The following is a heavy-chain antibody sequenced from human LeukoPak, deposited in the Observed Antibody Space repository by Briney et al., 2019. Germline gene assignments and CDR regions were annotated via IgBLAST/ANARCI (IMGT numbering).Heavy chain of an antibody. V-gene: IGHV1-8*01. J-gene: IGHJ4*02. CDR2: MNPNSGNT. CDR3: ARDPKRSSTSSPADSFAY. Sequence: ASVKVSCKASGYTFTSYDINWVRQATGQGLGWMGWMNPNSGNTGYAQKFQGRVTMTRNTSISTAYMKLSSLRSDDTAVYYCARDPKRSSTSSPADSFAYWGQGTLVTVSS. D-gene: IGHD2-2*01. CDR1: GYTFTSYD.